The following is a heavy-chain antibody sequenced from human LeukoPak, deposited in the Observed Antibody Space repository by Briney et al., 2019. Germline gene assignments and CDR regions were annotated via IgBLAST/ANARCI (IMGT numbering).Heavy chain of an antibody. D-gene: IGHD2-2*01. CDR3: ARGAVVVPLDY. Sequence: PGRSLRLSCAASGFTFSSYAMHWVRQAPGKGLEWVAVISYDGSNKYYADSVKGRFTISRDNSKNTLYLQMNGLRAEDTAVYYCARGAVVVPLDYWGQGTLVTVSS. CDR1: GFTFSSYA. V-gene: IGHV3-30-3*01. CDR2: ISYDGSNK. J-gene: IGHJ4*02.